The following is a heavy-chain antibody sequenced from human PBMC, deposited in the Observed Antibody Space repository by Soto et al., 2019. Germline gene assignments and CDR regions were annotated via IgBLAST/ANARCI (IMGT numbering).Heavy chain of an antibody. V-gene: IGHV3-23*01. D-gene: IGHD2-2*01. CDR3: ATGGSCTGTNCYS. CDR1: GFTFSSYA. J-gene: IGHJ4*02. CDR2: ISGTGSNT. Sequence: EVQLLESGGGLVQPGGSLRLSCAASGFTFSSYAMTWVRQAPGKGLEWVSAISGTGSNTYYAGSVKGRFTISRDNSKSTLYLQMNSLRAEDTALYYCATGGSCTGTNCYSWGLGTLVTVSS.